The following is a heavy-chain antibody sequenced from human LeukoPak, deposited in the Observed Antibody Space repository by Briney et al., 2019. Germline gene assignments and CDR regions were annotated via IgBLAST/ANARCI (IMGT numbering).Heavy chain of an antibody. D-gene: IGHD3-10*01. CDR2: IKQDGSEK. Sequence: TGGSLRLSCAASGFTFSSYSMNWVRQAPGKGLEWVANIKQDGSEKYYVDSVKGRFTISRDNAKNSLYLQMNSLRAEDTALYYCAKAYYYGSGSYLRGAFDIWGQGTMVTVSS. CDR1: GFTFSSYS. J-gene: IGHJ3*02. V-gene: IGHV3-7*03. CDR3: AKAYYYGSGSYLRGAFDI.